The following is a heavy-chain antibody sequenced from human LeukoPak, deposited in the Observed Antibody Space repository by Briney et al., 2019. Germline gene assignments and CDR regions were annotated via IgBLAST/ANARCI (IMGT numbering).Heavy chain of an antibody. J-gene: IGHJ4*02. V-gene: IGHV1-18*01. CDR2: ISSYNGNT. CDR3: ARLNVGGNYFDY. CDR1: GYAFTNYA. D-gene: IGHD3-16*01. Sequence: ASVKVSCKASGYAFTNYAISWVRQAPGQGLELMGCISSYNGNTNYAQKLQGRVTMTTDKSTSTAYMELRSLRADDTAVYYCARLNVGGNYFDYWGQGTLVTVSS.